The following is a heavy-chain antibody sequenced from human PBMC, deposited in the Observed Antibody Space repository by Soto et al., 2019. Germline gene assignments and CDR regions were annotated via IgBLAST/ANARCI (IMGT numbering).Heavy chain of an antibody. CDR3: ARDRNSWLRYYYYYYGMDV. CDR1: GYTFTSYY. D-gene: IGHD5-12*01. J-gene: IGHJ6*02. V-gene: IGHV1-46*01. Sequence: ASVKVSCKASGYTFTSYYMHWVRQAPGQGLEWMGIINPSGGSTSYAQKFQGRVTMTRDTSTSTVYMELSSLRSEDTAVYYCARDRNSWLRYYYYYYGMDVWGQGTTVTVSS. CDR2: INPSGGST.